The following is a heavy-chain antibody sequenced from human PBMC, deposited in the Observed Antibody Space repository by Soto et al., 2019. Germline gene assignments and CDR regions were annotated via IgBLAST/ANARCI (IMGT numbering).Heavy chain of an antibody. J-gene: IGHJ5*02. CDR1: GFNFSSYW. CDR2: INSDGSST. D-gene: IGHD6-6*01. Sequence: GGSLRLSCAASGFNFSSYWMHWVRQAPGKGLVWVSRINSDGSSTSYADSVKGRFTISRDNAKNTLYLQMNSLRAEDTAVYYCARVYSSSSVMFDPWGQGTLVTVSS. CDR3: ARVYSSSSVMFDP. V-gene: IGHV3-74*01.